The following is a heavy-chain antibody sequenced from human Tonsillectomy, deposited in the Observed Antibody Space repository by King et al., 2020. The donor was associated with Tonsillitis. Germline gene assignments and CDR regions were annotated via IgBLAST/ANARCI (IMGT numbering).Heavy chain of an antibody. CDR2: IWYDGRNK. V-gene: IGHV3-33*08. J-gene: IGHJ4*02. CDR1: GFNFSSYG. D-gene: IGHD2-15*01. CDR3: ARDGGDCGGGYCYSSFDY. Sequence: QLVQSGGGVVQPGRSLRLSCEASGFNFSSYGMHWVRQAPGKGLEWVAMIWYDGRNKYYVDSVKGRFTISRDNPKNPLYLQMNSLRAEDTAVYYCARDGGDCGGGYCYSSFDYWGQGTLITVSS.